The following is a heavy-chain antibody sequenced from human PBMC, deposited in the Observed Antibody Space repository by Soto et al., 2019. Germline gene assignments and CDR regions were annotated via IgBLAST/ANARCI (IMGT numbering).Heavy chain of an antibody. CDR3: ARDQQGATWD. CDR2: IWNDGSNK. V-gene: IGHV3-33*01. CDR1: GFSFSTYG. Sequence: VESGGGVVQPGGSLRLSCAASGFSFSTYGMHWVRQAPGKGLEWVAVIWNDGSNKYYIDSVKGRFTVSRDNSKNTLYLQMNSLRAEDTAMYFCARDQQGATWDWGQGTLVTVSS. D-gene: IGHD1-26*01. J-gene: IGHJ4*02.